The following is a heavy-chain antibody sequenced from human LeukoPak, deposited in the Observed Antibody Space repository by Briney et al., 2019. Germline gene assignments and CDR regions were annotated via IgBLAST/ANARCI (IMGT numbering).Heavy chain of an antibody. Sequence: PGGSLRLSCAASGFTFSSYAMSWVRQAPGKGLEWVSAISGSGGSTYYADSVKGRFTISRDNSKNTLYLQMNSLRAEDTALYYCARRRIAVAGTWFDPWGQGTLVTVSS. V-gene: IGHV3-23*01. CDR1: GFTFSSYA. D-gene: IGHD6-19*01. CDR2: ISGSGGST. J-gene: IGHJ5*02. CDR3: ARRRIAVAGTWFDP.